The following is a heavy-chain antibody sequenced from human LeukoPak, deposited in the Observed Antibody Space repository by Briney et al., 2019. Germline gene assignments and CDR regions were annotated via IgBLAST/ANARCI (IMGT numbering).Heavy chain of an antibody. CDR1: GGSISSGSYY. J-gene: IGHJ4*02. CDR3: ARAYSSSWYGRYYFDY. Sequence: SQTLPLTCTVSGGSISSGSYYWSWIRQPAGKGLEWIGRIYTSGSTNYNPSLKSRVTISVDTSKNQFSLKLSSVTAADTAVYYCARAYSSSWYGRYYFDYWGQGTLVTVSS. CDR2: IYTSGST. D-gene: IGHD6-13*01. V-gene: IGHV4-61*02.